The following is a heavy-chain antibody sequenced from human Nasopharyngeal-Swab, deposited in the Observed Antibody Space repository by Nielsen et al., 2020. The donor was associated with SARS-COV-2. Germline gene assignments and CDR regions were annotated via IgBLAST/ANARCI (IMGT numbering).Heavy chain of an antibody. V-gene: IGHV1-2*02. CDR2: INPTRGAT. J-gene: IGHJ6*02. D-gene: IGHD2-15*01. CDR1: GYTFSDYY. CDR3: VKDLLRYCGVGPCNTDSYGMDV. Sequence: ASVKVSCKASGYTFSDYYMHWVRQAPGQGPEWMGWINPTRGATDYAQKFQGRVTMTRDTSTNTIYMELSRLGPDDTAVYYCVKDLLRYCGVGPCNTDSYGMDVWGQGTTVTVSS.